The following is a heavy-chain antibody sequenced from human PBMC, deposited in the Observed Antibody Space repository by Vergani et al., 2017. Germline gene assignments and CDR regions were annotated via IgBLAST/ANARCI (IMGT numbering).Heavy chain of an antibody. V-gene: IGHV3-48*04. CDR1: GFTFSSYS. J-gene: IGHJ3*02. Sequence: EVQLVESGGGLVQPGGSLRLSCAASGFTFSSYSMNWVRQAPGKGLEWVSYISSSSSTIYYADSVKGRFTISRDNAKNSLYLQMKSLRAEDTAVYYCAREGLRSTDAFDIWGQGTMVTVSS. CDR3: AREGLRSTDAFDI. CDR2: ISSSSSTI. D-gene: IGHD2-2*01.